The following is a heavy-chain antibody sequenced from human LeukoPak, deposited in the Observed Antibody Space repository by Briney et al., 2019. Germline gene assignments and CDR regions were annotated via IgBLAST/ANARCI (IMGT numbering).Heavy chain of an antibody. Sequence: GSLRLSCAASGFTFSSYGMHWIRQHPGKGLEWIGYIYYSGSTNYNPSLKSRVTISVDTSKNQFSLKLSSVTAADTAVYYCARGVGARKGDFDYWGQGTLVTVSS. J-gene: IGHJ4*02. V-gene: IGHV4-59*08. CDR2: IYYSGST. D-gene: IGHD1-26*01. CDR1: GFTFSSYG. CDR3: ARGVGARKGDFDY.